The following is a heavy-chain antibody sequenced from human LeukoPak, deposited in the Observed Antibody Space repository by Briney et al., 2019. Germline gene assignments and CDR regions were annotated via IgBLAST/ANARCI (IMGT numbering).Heavy chain of an antibody. D-gene: IGHD4-17*01. CDR2: ISWNSGSI. J-gene: IGHJ1*01. Sequence: PGGSLRLSCAASGFTFDNYAMHWVRQAPGKGLEWVSGISWNSGSIGYADSVKGRFTISRDNAKNSLYLQMNSLRAEDTALYYCAKDQYGDYVTGDFQHWGQGTLVTVSS. V-gene: IGHV3-9*01. CDR1: GFTFDNYA. CDR3: AKDQYGDYVTGDFQH.